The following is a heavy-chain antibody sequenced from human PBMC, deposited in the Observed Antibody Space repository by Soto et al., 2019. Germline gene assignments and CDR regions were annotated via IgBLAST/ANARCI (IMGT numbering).Heavy chain of an antibody. CDR2: INHSGST. J-gene: IGHJ5*02. CDR1: GGSFIGYY. V-gene: IGHV4-34*01. D-gene: IGHD3-3*01. Sequence: QVQLQQWGAGLLKPSETVSLTCAVYGGSFIGYYGTWIRQPPGKGLEWIGEINHSGSTNYNPSLKGRVTIPADTSQNQFSLRLSSVTAADTAVYYCATLGHYDFWSGFRKGNWFDPWGQGTLVTVSS. CDR3: ATLGHYDFWSGFRKGNWFDP.